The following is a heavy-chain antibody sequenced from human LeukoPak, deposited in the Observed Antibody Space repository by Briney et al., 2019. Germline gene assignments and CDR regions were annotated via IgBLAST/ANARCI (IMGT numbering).Heavy chain of an antibody. J-gene: IGHJ3*02. Sequence: ASVKVSCKASGYTFISSYMHWVRQAPGQGLEWMGIINPSGGSTSYAQKFQGRVTMTRDTSTSTVYMELSSLRSEDTAVYYCARDHGDQLLTYSSVSYYGNGAFDIWGQGTMVTVSS. CDR1: GYTFISSY. CDR2: INPSGGST. CDR3: ARDHGDQLLTYSSVSYYGNGAFDI. D-gene: IGHD3-10*01. V-gene: IGHV1-46*03.